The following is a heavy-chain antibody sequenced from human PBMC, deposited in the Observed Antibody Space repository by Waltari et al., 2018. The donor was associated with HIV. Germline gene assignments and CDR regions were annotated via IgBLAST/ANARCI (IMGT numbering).Heavy chain of an antibody. V-gene: IGHV4-34*01. CDR2: VNHSGNI. Sequence: QVHLQQTGAALLKPSQSLSLTCTVSGGSFRGYYWSWIRQPPGQGLESIGVVNHSGNINSYPSLKSALIISVPTSKTLCSLRLKLSTAADKVVYYCSLEGDGGKPANNFDFWGQGTLVCVSS. CDR1: GGSFRGYY. D-gene: IGHD2-15*01. J-gene: IGHJ4*02. CDR3: SLEGDGGKPANNFDF.